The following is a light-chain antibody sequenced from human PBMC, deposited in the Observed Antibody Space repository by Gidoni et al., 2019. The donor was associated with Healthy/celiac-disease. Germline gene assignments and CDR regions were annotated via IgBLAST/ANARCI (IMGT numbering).Light chain of an antibody. CDR2: GAS. J-gene: IGKJ1*01. Sequence: VLTQSPGTLSLSPGERATLSCRASQSVSSSYLAWYQQKPGQAPRLLIYGASSRATGIPDRFSGSGSGTDLSLIISRLEPEDFAVYYWQQYGRSLGTFXQXTKVEIK. CDR3: QQYGRSLGT. CDR1: QSVSSSY. V-gene: IGKV3-20*01.